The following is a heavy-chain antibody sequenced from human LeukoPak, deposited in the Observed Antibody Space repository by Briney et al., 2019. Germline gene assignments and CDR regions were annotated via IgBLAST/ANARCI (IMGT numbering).Heavy chain of an antibody. J-gene: IGHJ5*02. D-gene: IGHD3-10*01. Sequence: GGSLRLSCAASGFTVSSNYMSWVRQAPGKGLEWVSVIYSGGSTYYADSVRGRFTISRDNSRNTLYLQMNRLRAEDTAVYYCARDQVGSGSNGFDPWGQGTLVTVFS. V-gene: IGHV3-66*01. CDR3: ARDQVGSGSNGFDP. CDR1: GFTVSSNY. CDR2: IYSGGST.